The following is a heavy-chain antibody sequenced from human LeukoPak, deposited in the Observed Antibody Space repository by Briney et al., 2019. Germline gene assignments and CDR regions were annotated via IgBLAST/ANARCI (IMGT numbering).Heavy chain of an antibody. CDR1: GYIFTSYY. V-gene: IGHV1-46*01. CDR3: ARARAATRDLRWFDP. CDR2: INPSGDTT. D-gene: IGHD5-24*01. J-gene: IGHJ5*02. Sequence: GASVKVSCKASGYIFTSYYIHWVRQAPGQGLEWMGLINPSGDTTNYAQKFQGRVSMTRDTSTSTAYMELSSLRSEDTAVYYCARARAATRDLRWFDPWGQGTLVTVSS.